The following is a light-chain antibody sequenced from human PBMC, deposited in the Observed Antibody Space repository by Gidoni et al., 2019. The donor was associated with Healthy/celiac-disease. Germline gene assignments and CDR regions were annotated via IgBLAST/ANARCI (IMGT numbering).Light chain of an antibody. V-gene: IGKV3-11*01. CDR1: QSVSSY. J-gene: IGKJ1*01. CDR3: QQRSNWPPWT. Sequence: EIVLTQSPATLSLSPGERATLSCRASQSVSSYLAWYQQKPGQAPRLLTYDASNRATGIPARFSGSGSGTDFTLTISSLEPEDFAVYYCQQRSNWPPWTFXQXTKVXIK. CDR2: DAS.